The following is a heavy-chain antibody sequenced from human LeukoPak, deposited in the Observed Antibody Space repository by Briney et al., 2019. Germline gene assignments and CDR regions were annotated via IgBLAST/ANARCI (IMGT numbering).Heavy chain of an antibody. D-gene: IGHD6-13*01. J-gene: IGHJ4*02. CDR3: ARGGGSSWYAGDYYFDY. V-gene: IGHV4-31*03. Sequence: SETLSLTCTVSGGSISGGGYYWSWIRQHPGKGLEWIGYIYYSGSTYYNPSLKSRVTISVDTSKNQFSLKLSSVTAADTAVYYCARGGGSSWYAGDYYFDYWGQGTLVTVSS. CDR1: GGSISGGGYY. CDR2: IYYSGST.